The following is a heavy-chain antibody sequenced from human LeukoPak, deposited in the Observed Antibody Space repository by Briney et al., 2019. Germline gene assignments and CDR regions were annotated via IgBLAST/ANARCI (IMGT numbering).Heavy chain of an antibody. V-gene: IGHV3-7*04. J-gene: IGHJ4*02. CDR1: GFTFSTYW. Sequence: GGSLRLSCAASGFTFSTYWMSWVRQAPGKELEWVANIKQDGSEKYYVDSVKGRFTISRDNAKNSLYLQMNTLRPEDTAVYYCARGGEMPQYYYDSSGSDFDYWGQGTLVTVSS. CDR2: IKQDGSEK. D-gene: IGHD3-22*01. CDR3: ARGGEMPQYYYDSSGSDFDY.